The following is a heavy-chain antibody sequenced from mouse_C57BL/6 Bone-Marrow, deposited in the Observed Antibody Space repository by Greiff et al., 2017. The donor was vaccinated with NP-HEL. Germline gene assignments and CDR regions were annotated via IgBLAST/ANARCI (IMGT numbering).Heavy chain of an antibody. Sequence: QVQLKESGAELVKPGASVKLSCKASGYTFTEYTIHWVKQRSGQGLEWIGWFYPGSGSIKYNEKFKDKAPLTADQSSSTVYMELRRLTSEDSAVYFCARHEDTYFDVWGTGTTVTVSS. CDR3: ARHEDTYFDV. J-gene: IGHJ1*03. CDR1: GYTFTEYT. V-gene: IGHV1-62-2*01. CDR2: FYPGSGSI.